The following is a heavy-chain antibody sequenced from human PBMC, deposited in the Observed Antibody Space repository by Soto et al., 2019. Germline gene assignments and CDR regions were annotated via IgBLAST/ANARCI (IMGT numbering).Heavy chain of an antibody. V-gene: IGHV3-30-3*01. CDR1: GFTFSSYA. D-gene: IGHD1-26*01. CDR3: ARARGSYYDY. CDR2: ISYDGSNK. J-gene: IGHJ4*02. Sequence: GGSLRLSCAASGFTFSSYAMHWVRQAPGKGLEWVAVISYDGSNKYYADSVKGRFTISRDNSKNTLYLQMNSLRAEDTAVYYCARARGSYYDYWGQGTLVTVYS.